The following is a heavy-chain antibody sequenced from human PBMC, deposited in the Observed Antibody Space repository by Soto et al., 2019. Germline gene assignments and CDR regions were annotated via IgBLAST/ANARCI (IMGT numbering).Heavy chain of an antibody. CDR2: IYTSGST. Sequence: SETLSLTYTVSGGSISSYYWSWIRQPAGKGLEWIGRIYTSGSTNYNPSLKSRVTMSVDTSKNQFSLKLSSVTAADTAVYYCAGLFGEFLYYGMDVWGQGTTVTVSS. V-gene: IGHV4-4*07. CDR1: GGSISSYY. J-gene: IGHJ6*02. D-gene: IGHD3-10*01. CDR3: AGLFGEFLYYGMDV.